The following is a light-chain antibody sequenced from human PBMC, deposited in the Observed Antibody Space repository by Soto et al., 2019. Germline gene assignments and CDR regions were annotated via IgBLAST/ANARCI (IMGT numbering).Light chain of an antibody. CDR2: DAS. Sequence: AIQLTQSPSSLSASVGDRVTITCRASQGISSALAWYQQKPGKAPKLLIYDASSLESGVPSRFSGSGSGTDFNLTISSLQPEDFAPYYCQQFNSYPPFTVGPGTKVDIK. J-gene: IGKJ3*01. CDR1: QGISSA. CDR3: QQFNSYPPFT. V-gene: IGKV1-13*02.